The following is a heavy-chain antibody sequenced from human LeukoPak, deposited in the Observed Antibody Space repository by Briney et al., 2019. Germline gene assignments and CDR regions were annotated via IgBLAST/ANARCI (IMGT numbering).Heavy chain of an antibody. J-gene: IGHJ6*02. CDR1: GFTFSSYG. D-gene: IGHD5-18*01. V-gene: IGHV3-30*18. CDR3: AKAGGYSYGGYYYGMDV. Sequence: GGSLRLSCAASGFTFSSYGMHWVRQAPGKGLEWVAVISYDGSNKYYADSVKGRFTISRDNSKNTLYLQMNSLRAEDTAVYYCAKAGGYSYGGYYYGMDVWGQGTTVTVSS. CDR2: ISYDGSNK.